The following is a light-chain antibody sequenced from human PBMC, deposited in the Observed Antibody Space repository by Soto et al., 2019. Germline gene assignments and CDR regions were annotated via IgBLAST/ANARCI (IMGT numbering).Light chain of an antibody. V-gene: IGKV1-5*03. CDR3: QQYNTFST. Sequence: DLQMTQSPSTLSASVGDRVTITCRASQSISDWLAWYQQKPGKAPKLLVSKASSLESGVPSRFRGSGSGTEFPLPISSLQPDDFATYYCQQYNTFSTFGLGTKVEVK. CDR2: KAS. CDR1: QSISDW. J-gene: IGKJ1*01.